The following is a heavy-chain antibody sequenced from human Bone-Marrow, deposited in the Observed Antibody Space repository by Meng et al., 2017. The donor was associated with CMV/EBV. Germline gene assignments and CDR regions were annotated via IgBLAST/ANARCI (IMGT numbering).Heavy chain of an antibody. CDR3: ASSRWSGYYINYYYGMDV. Sequence: SEPLSLTCTVSGGSISSYYWSWIRQPPGKGLEWIGYIYYSGSTNYNPSLKSRVTISVDMSKNQFSLKLSSVTAADTAVYYCASSRWSGYYINYYYGMDVWGQGTTVTVSS. CDR1: GGSISSYY. D-gene: IGHD3-3*01. CDR2: IYYSGST. V-gene: IGHV4-59*01. J-gene: IGHJ6*02.